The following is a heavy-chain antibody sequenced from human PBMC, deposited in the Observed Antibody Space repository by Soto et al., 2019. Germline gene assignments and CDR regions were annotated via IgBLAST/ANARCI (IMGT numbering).Heavy chain of an antibody. Sequence: QVQLQESGPRLVKPSGSLSLTCGVSGGTVASSHWWSWVRQSPGGGLEWIGNVYHTGDTNFNPSLQSRGTISGDKSNNQVSPRLNSLTAGDTAVYFWAREIVTGGGNNHFDPWGPGTLVTVSS. D-gene: IGHD2-21*02. V-gene: IGHV4-4*02. CDR3: AREIVTGGGNNHFDP. J-gene: IGHJ5*02. CDR1: GGTVASSHW. CDR2: VYHTGDT.